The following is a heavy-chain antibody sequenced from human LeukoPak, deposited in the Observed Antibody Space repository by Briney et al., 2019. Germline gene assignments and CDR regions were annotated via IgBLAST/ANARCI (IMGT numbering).Heavy chain of an antibody. CDR2: ISGRGDYT. D-gene: IGHD1-26*01. Sequence: GGSLRLSCGASGFTFRSYDMSWVRQTPGKGLELVSTISGRGDYTYYTDSVKGRFTVSRDNSKNMVYLQMNSLRAEDTAVYYCAKDQVGAHGIDIWGQGTMVTVSS. V-gene: IGHV3-23*01. J-gene: IGHJ3*02. CDR1: GFTFRSYD. CDR3: AKDQVGAHGIDI.